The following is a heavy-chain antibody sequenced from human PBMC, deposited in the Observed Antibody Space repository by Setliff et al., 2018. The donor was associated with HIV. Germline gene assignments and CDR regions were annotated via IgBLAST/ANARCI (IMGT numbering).Heavy chain of an antibody. CDR3: ARDSPLSHFDY. V-gene: IGHV3-53*01. J-gene: IGHJ4*02. Sequence: GGSLRLSCAASTFSVSEYAMSWVRQAPGKGLEWVSVIYSDGSSYYADSVRGRFTISRDNYKNTLYLQMNSLRPEDTAVYYCARDSPLSHFDYWGQGILVTVSS. CDR1: TFSVSEYA. CDR2: IYSDGSS.